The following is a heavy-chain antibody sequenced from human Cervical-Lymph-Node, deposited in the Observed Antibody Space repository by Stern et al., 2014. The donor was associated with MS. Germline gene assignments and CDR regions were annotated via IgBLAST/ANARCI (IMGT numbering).Heavy chain of an antibody. CDR3: ARESGRPRGLNY. J-gene: IGHJ4*02. V-gene: IGHV4-59*01. CDR1: GGPISSYY. CDR2: IYYSGST. Sequence: QMQLVESGPGLVKPSETLSLTCTVSGGPISSYYWSWIRQPPGTGLEWIGYIYYSGSTNYNPSLKSRVTISVDTSKNQFSLKLSSVTAADTAVYYCARESGRPRGLNYWGQGTLVTVSS. D-gene: IGHD3-3*01.